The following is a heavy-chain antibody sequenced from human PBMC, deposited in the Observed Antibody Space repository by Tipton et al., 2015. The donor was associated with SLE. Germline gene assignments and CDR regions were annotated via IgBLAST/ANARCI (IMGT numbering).Heavy chain of an antibody. CDR3: ARDPVRDYGGGTPLDF. CDR2: TYHNGIA. J-gene: IGHJ4*02. V-gene: IGHV4-38-2*02. D-gene: IGHD4-23*01. Sequence: LSLTCTVSGFSISSGYYWGWIRQPPGKGLEWIGSTYHNGIAYYNPSLKSRVTISVATSKNQFSLNLRSVTAADTAIYYCARDPVRDYGGGTPLDFWGQGTLVTVSS. CDR1: GFSISSGYY.